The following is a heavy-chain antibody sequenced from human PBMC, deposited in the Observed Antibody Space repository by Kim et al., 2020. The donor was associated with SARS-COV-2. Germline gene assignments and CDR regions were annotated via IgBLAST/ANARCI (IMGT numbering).Heavy chain of an antibody. CDR2: IYPGDSDT. V-gene: IGHV5-51*01. D-gene: IGHD3-16*01. Sequence: GESLKISCKGSGYRFSAYWIAWVRQMPGKGLEYMGIIYPGDSDTRYSPSFQGQVTISVDNSINTAYLQGSSLKASDTAMYFCAKFNQPGGGVPFDPWGQGTLVTVSS. CDR1: GYRFSAYW. CDR3: AKFNQPGGGVPFDP. J-gene: IGHJ5*02.